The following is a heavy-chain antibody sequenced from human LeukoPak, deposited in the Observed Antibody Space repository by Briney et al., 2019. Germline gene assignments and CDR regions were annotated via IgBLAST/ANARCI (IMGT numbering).Heavy chain of an antibody. Sequence: GGPLRLSCAASGFTVSNNDMTWVRQTPGKGLEWVSIIYSAGNAYYADSVKGRFTISRDNSKNTLYLQMNSLRAEDTAVFYCARDRPGDGYSDYWGQGTLVTVSS. J-gene: IGHJ4*02. CDR1: GFTVSNND. CDR3: ARDRPGDGYSDY. D-gene: IGHD3-10*01. V-gene: IGHV3-66*01. CDR2: IYSAGNA.